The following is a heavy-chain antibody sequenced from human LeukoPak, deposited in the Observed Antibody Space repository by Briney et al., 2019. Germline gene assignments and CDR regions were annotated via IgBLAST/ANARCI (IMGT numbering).Heavy chain of an antibody. V-gene: IGHV4-34*01. CDR1: GGSFSGYY. D-gene: IGHD6-13*01. J-gene: IGHJ6*03. CDR3: ARGRVSSSSWYSTYYYYFYMDV. CDR2: INHSGRS. Sequence: SETLSLTCAVYGGSFSGYYWSWISQPPGKGLEWIGEINHSGRSNYNPSLKSRVTISVDTSKNHFSLELSSVTAADTAVYFCARGRVSSSSWYSTYYYYFYMDVWGKGTTVTVSS.